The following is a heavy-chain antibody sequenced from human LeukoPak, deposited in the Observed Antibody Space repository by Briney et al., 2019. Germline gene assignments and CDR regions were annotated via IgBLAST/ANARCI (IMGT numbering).Heavy chain of an antibody. D-gene: IGHD6-6*01. V-gene: IGHV3-23*01. Sequence: GGSLRLSCAASGITFTSYAMTWVRQAPGKGLEWVSSIAGSGDSSFYADSVKGRFVISRDNSKDTLYLQMNSLRAEDTAVYYCAKDEYSSSQLHWGQGTLVTVSS. J-gene: IGHJ1*01. CDR2: IAGSGDSS. CDR3: AKDEYSSSQLH. CDR1: GITFTSYA.